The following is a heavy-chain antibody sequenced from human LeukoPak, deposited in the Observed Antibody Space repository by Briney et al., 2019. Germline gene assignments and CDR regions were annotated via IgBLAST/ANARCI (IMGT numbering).Heavy chain of an antibody. V-gene: IGHV4-59*12. J-gene: IGHJ4*02. CDR1: GDSTSNFY. Sequence: SETPSLTCTVSGDSTSNFYWNWIRQSPGKGLEWIGNIHYSGSSVYNPSLKSRGTISIDTSRRQFFLKLSSVTAADTAVYYCARGQGTVTTHWGQGTLVTVSS. CDR2: IHYSGSS. D-gene: IGHD4-17*01. CDR3: ARGQGTVTTH.